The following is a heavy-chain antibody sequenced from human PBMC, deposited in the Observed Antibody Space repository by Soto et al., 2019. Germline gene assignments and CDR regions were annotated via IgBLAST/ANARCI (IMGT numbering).Heavy chain of an antibody. V-gene: IGHV4-61*08. CDR3: ARSLDYYDNSGYHYNWFDL. Sequence: SETLSLTCAVSGGSISSGGYSWSWIRQPPGKGLEWIGYIHYSGSTNYNPSLESRVTISVDTSKNQFSLKLSSVTAADTALYYCARSLDYYDNSGYHYNWFDLWGQGSLVTVSS. D-gene: IGHD3-22*01. CDR2: IHYSGST. CDR1: GGSISSGGYS. J-gene: IGHJ5*02.